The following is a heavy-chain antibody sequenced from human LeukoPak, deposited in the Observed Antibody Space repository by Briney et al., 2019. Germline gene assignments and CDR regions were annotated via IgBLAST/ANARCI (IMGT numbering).Heavy chain of an antibody. J-gene: IGHJ6*02. Sequence: ASVKVSCKASGYTFSAYTIHWVRQAPGQRFEWMGWIDADSGDTRYSQKFQGRVTFTRDTSASTVYMELSSLRSEDTAVYYCARDNDYGDYGYPGYYYGMDVWGQGTTVTVSS. CDR3: ARDNDYGDYGYPGYYYGMDV. CDR2: IDADSGDT. CDR1: GYTFSAYT. V-gene: IGHV1-3*01. D-gene: IGHD4-17*01.